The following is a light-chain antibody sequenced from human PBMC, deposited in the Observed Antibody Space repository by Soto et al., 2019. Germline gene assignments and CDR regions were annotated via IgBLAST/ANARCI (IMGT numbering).Light chain of an antibody. Sequence: QVTQVPSVPSSSFGGKVNIHCPARQNIINYLNWYQQKPGNAPKLLIHGASNLESGVPSRFSGSGSGTDFTLTISSLHPEDFATYYCQQSYSSPPEYTFGQGTKLEIK. V-gene: IGKV1-39*01. CDR1: QNIINY. CDR3: QQSYSSPPEYT. CDR2: GAS. J-gene: IGKJ2*01.